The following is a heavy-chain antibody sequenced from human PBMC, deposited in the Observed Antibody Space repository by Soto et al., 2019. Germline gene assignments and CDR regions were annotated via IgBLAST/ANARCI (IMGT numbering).Heavy chain of an antibody. Sequence: QVQLVQSGAEVKKPGSSVKVSCKASGGTFSSYAISWVRQAPGQGLEWMGGIIPIFGTANYAQKFQGRVTIXXDXSXXTAYMELSSLRSEDTAVYYCASGTNMVRGVMGFDYWGQGTLVTVSS. V-gene: IGHV1-69*12. J-gene: IGHJ4*02. CDR3: ASGTNMVRGVMGFDY. CDR1: GGTFSSYA. CDR2: IIPIFGTA. D-gene: IGHD3-10*01.